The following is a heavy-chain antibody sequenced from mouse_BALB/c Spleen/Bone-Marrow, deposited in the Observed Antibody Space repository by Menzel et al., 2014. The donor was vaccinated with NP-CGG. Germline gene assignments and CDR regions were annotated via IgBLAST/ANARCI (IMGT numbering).Heavy chain of an antibody. J-gene: IGHJ3*01. CDR3: AICYGYDEFAY. D-gene: IGHD2-2*01. V-gene: IGHV1S56*01. CDR2: IYPGDGST. CDR1: GYTFTSYY. Sequence: QVQLQQPGPELVKPGASVKMSCKASGYTFTSYYIHWVKQRPGQGLGWIGWIYPGDGSTKYNEKFKGKTTLTADKSSSTAYMLLSSLTSEDSAIYFCAICYGYDEFAYWGQGTLVTVSA.